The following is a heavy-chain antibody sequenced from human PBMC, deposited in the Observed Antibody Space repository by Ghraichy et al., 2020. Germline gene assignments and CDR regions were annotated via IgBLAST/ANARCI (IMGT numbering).Heavy chain of an antibody. D-gene: IGHD3-3*01. CDR3: ARDINGGQRGFWETPASGY. V-gene: IGHV3-21*01. CDR1: GFTFSSYS. Sequence: GGSLRLSCAASGFTFSSYSMNWVRQAPGKGLEWVSSISSSSSYIYYADSVKGRFTISRDNAKNSLYLQMNSLRAEDTAVYYCARDINGGQRGFWETPASGYWGQGTLVTVSS. J-gene: IGHJ4*02. CDR2: ISSSSSYI.